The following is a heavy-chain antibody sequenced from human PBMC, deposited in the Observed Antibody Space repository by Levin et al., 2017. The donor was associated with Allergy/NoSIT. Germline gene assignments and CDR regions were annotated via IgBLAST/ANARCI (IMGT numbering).Heavy chain of an antibody. D-gene: IGHD3-10*01. CDR1: GFTFSNYD. Sequence: LAGGSLRLSCAASGFTFSNYDMNWVRQAPGKGLEWVSGIRRSGGSTYYADSVKGRFTISRDNSKNTLYLQMSSLRADDTAVYWCTKDLVAGTSSPGSALDYWGQGTLVTVSS. J-gene: IGHJ4*02. CDR2: IRRSGGST. V-gene: IGHV3-23*01. CDR3: TKDLVAGTSSPGSALDY.